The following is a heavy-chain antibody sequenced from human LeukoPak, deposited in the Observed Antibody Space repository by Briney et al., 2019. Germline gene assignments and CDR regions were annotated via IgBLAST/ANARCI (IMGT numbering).Heavy chain of an antibody. CDR3: ARVPGSSSSWLDYYYYYYMDV. CDR1: GYTFTNYG. V-gene: IGHV1-18*01. J-gene: IGHJ6*03. D-gene: IGHD6-13*01. Sequence: ASVKVSCKASGYTFTNYGIHWVRQAPGQGLEWMGWISAYNGNTNSAQKLQGRVTMTTDTSTSTAYMELRGLRSDDTAVYYCARVPGSSSSWLDYYYYYYMDVWGKGTTVTISS. CDR2: ISAYNGNT.